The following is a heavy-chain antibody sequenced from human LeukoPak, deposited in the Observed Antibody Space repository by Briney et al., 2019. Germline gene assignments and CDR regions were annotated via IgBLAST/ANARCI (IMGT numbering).Heavy chain of an antibody. D-gene: IGHD6-19*01. CDR2: IWYDGSSK. J-gene: IGHJ4*02. V-gene: IGHV3-33*06. CDR3: AKGHSSGWYPSLDY. CDR1: GFTFSNYG. Sequence: GRSLRLSCAASGFTFSNYGMHWVRQAPGRGREGVAVIWYDGSSKYYIDSVKGRCTISRDNSKNTLYLQLNSLRAEDTAVYYCAKGHSSGWYPSLDYWGQGTLVTVSS.